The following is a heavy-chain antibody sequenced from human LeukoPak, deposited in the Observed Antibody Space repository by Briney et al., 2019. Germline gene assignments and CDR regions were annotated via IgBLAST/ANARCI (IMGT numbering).Heavy chain of an antibody. Sequence: SETLSLTCTVPGGSISSGSYYWSWIRQPAGKGLEWIGRIYTSGSTNYNPSLKSRVTISVDTSKNQFSLKLSSVTAADTAVYYCARGGNSGYFDYWGQGTLVTVSS. CDR1: GGSISSGSYY. D-gene: IGHD4-23*01. J-gene: IGHJ4*02. V-gene: IGHV4-61*02. CDR3: ARGGNSGYFDY. CDR2: IYTSGST.